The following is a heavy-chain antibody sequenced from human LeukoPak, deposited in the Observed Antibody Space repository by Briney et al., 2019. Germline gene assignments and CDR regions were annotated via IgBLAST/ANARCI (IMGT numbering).Heavy chain of an antibody. CDR3: VRDSEGSFDY. CDR1: GFTFVTYD. V-gene: IGHV3-23*01. D-gene: IGHD3-10*01. J-gene: IGHJ4*02. CDR2: CLDSSCTE. Sequence: GGSLRLSCAASGFTFVTYDMSWVRQAPGKGLEWVSTLACLDSSCTEYYSDSVKGRFSISRDKSKSTLSLQLNSLRVEDTAMYYCVRDSEGSFDYWGQGTLVTVSS.